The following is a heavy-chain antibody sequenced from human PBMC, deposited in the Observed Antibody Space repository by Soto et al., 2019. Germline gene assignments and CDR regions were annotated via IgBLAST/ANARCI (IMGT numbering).Heavy chain of an antibody. CDR3: AGRYSGSHESWWVY. J-gene: IGHJ4*02. CDR2: ISSSGTTI. D-gene: IGHD1-26*01. V-gene: IGHV3-48*02. CDR1: GFIFSTYS. Sequence: EVQLVESGGGLVQPGGSLRLSCAASGFIFSTYSMNWVRQAPGKGLEWVSYISSSGTTIHYADSVKGRFTISRDNAKNSLYLQMNSLRDEDTAVYYCAGRYSGSHESWWVYWGQGTLVTVSS.